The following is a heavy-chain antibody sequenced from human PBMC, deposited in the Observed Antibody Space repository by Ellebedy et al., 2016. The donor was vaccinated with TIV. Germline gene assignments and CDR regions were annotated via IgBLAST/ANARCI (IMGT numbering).Heavy chain of an antibody. V-gene: IGHV4-59*04. D-gene: IGHD1-26*01. CDR1: GGSISSYY. CDR2: IYYTGST. CDR3: SRQPPQWALLGIDF. Sequence: MPSETLSLTCSVSGGSISSYYWTWIRQPPGKGLEWNGNIYYTGSTYDNPSLKSRVTMSVDTSKNQFSLTFRSVTAADTAVYYCSRQPPQWALLGIDFWGQGILVTVSS. J-gene: IGHJ4*02.